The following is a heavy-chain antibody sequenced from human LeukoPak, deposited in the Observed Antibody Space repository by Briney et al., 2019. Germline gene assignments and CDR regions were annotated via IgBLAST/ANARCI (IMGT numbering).Heavy chain of an antibody. Sequence: GGSLRLSCAASGFTFSNHGMNWVRQAPGKGLEWVSGIIPSGDIRYYADSVKGRFTISRDNYNNTLYLEVISLTAEDTAVYYCAKDDAWLRFGEWSQGTMVTVPS. CDR3: AKDDAWLRFGE. J-gene: IGHJ4*02. CDR1: GFTFSNHG. D-gene: IGHD3-10*01. CDR2: IIPSGDIR. V-gene: IGHV3-23*01.